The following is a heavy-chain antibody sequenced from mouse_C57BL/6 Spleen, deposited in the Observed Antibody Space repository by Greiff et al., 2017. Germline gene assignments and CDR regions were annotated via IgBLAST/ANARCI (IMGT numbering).Heavy chain of an antibody. Sequence: QVQLQQPGAELVKPGASVKLSCKASGYTFTSYWMHWVKQRPGQGLEWIGMIHPNSGSTNYNEKFKSKATLTVDKSSSTAYMQLSSLTSENSAVYYCARVGYYSPGSYYFDYWGQGTTLTVSA. J-gene: IGHJ2*01. CDR2: IHPNSGST. CDR3: ARVGYYSPGSYYFDY. D-gene: IGHD2-3*01. V-gene: IGHV1-64*01. CDR1: GYTFTSYW.